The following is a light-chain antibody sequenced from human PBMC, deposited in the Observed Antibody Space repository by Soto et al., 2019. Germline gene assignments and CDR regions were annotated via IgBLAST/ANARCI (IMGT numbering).Light chain of an antibody. Sequence: QSVLTQPPSVSGAPGQRVTISCTGSSSNIGAGSDVHWYQQLPGTAPKLLIYGNSNRPSGVPDRFSGSKSGTSASLAITGIQAADEADYSCQSYDRSLGAVVFGGGTKLTVL. J-gene: IGLJ2*01. CDR3: QSYDRSLGAVV. CDR2: GNS. V-gene: IGLV1-40*01. CDR1: SSNIGAGSD.